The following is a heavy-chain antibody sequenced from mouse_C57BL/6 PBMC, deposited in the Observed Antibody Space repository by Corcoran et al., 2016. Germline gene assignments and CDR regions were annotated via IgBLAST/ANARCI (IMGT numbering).Heavy chain of an antibody. V-gene: IGHV1-26*01. J-gene: IGHJ4*01. Sequence: EVQLQQSGPELVKPGASVKISCKASGYTFTDYYMNWVKQSHGKSLEWIGDINPNNGGTSYNQKFKGKATLTVDKSSSTAYMELRSLTSEDSAVYYCASITTVVGDYAMDYWGQGTSVTVSS. CDR1: GYTFTDYY. CDR2: INPNNGGT. CDR3: ASITTVVGDYAMDY. D-gene: IGHD1-1*01.